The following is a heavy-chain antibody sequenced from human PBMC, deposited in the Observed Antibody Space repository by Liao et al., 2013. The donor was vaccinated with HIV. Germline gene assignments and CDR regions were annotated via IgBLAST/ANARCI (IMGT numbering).Heavy chain of an antibody. Sequence: QVQLQQWGAGLLKPSQTLSLTCAVYGGSFSGYYWSWIRQPPGKGLEWIGEINHTGSTNYNPSLMSRVTISVDTSKNQFSLKLSSVTAADTAVYYCARGSDIVLVVAATRENNWFDPWGQGTLVTVSS. V-gene: IGHV4-34*01. CDR2: INHTGST. CDR3: ARGSDIVLVVAATRENNWFDP. J-gene: IGHJ5*02. D-gene: IGHD2-15*01. CDR1: GGSFSGYY.